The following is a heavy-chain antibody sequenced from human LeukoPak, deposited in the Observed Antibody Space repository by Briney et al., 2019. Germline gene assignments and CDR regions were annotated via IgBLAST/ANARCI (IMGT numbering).Heavy chain of an antibody. D-gene: IGHD6-13*01. V-gene: IGHV3-15*01. CDR3: TTGSRYSSFSYYYYYYMVV. CDR2: IKSKTDGGTT. CDR1: GFTFSNAW. J-gene: IGHJ6*03. Sequence: GGSLRLSCAASGFTFSNAWMSWVRQAPGKGLEWVGRIKSKTDGGTTDYAAPVKGRFTISRDDSKNTLYLQMNSLKTEDTAVYYCTTGSRYSSFSYYYYYYMVVWGKGTTVTVSS.